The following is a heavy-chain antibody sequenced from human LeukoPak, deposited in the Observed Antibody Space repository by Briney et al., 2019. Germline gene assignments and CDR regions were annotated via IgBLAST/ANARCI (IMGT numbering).Heavy chain of an antibody. J-gene: IGHJ4*02. Sequence: KPSQTLSLTCTVSGGSISSGGYYWSWIRQHPGKGLEWIGYIYYSGSTYYNPSLKSRVTISVDTSKNQFSLKLSSVTAADTAVYYCARLGGSSGYYYVDYWGQGTLVTVSS. V-gene: IGHV4-31*03. CDR2: IYYSGST. CDR3: ARLGGSSGYYYVDY. CDR1: GGSISSGGYY. D-gene: IGHD3-22*01.